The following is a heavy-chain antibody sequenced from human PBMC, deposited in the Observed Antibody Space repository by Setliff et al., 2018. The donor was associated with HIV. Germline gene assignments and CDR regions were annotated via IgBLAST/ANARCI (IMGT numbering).Heavy chain of an antibody. D-gene: IGHD6-19*01. CDR2: MNPSSGNT. V-gene: IGHV1-8*02. J-gene: IGHJ4*02. Sequence: ASVKVSCKASGYTFTSYDINWVRQATGQGLEWMGWMNPSSGNTGYAQKFRGRVTMTRNTSISTAYMELSSLRSEDTAVYYCARVVAVAGTAIGYWGQGTLVTVSS. CDR3: ARVVAVAGTAIGY. CDR1: GYTFTSYD.